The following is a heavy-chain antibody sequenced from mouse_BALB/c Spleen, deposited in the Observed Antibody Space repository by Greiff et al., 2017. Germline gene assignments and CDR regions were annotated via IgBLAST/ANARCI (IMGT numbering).Heavy chain of an antibody. J-gene: IGHJ1*01. D-gene: IGHD3-3*01. CDR2: INSNGGST. V-gene: IGHV5-6-2*01. CDR1: GFTFSSYY. Sequence: MLVESGGGLVKLGGSLKLSCAASGFTFSSYYMSWVRQTPEKRLELVAAINSNGGSTYYPDTVKGRFTISRDNAKNTLYLQMSSLKSEDTALYYCARQGGTIRYFDVWGAGTTVTVSS. CDR3: ARQGGTIRYFDV.